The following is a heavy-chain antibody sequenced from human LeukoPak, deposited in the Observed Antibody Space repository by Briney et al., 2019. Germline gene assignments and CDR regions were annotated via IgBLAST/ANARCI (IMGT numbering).Heavy chain of an antibody. CDR2: ISGSGGST. D-gene: IGHD3-22*01. CDR1: GFTFSSYA. CDR3: AKRGPDYDSSGYSYYFDY. Sequence: GGSLRLSCAASGFTFSSYAMSWVRQAPGKAVEWVSVISGSGGSTYYADSVKGRFTISRDNAKNTLYLQMNSLRAEDTAVYYCAKRGPDYDSSGYSYYFDYWGQGTLVTVSS. V-gene: IGHV3-23*01. J-gene: IGHJ4*02.